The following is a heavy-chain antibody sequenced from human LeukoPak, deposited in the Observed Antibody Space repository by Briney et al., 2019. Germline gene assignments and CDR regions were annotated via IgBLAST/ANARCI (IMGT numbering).Heavy chain of an antibody. J-gene: IGHJ6*03. Sequence: GGSLRLSCAASGFTFSSYSMNWVRQAPGKGLEWVSSISSSSSYIYYADSVKGRFTISRDNAKNSLYLQINSLRAEDTAVYYCARDREGSDYYYYMDVWGKGTTVTVSS. CDR2: ISSSSSYI. CDR1: GFTFSSYS. CDR3: ARDREGSDYYYYMDV. D-gene: IGHD1-26*01. V-gene: IGHV3-21*01.